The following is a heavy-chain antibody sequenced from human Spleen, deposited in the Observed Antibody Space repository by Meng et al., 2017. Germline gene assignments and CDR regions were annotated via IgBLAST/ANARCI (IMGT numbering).Heavy chain of an antibody. Sequence: QVQLVQSGAEVKKPGASVKVSCKASGYTFTTYGIHWVRQAPGQRLEWMGWINAGNGNTKYSQKFQGRVTIARDTSISTAYMELSSLRSEDTAVYYCARGPRNWGFDYWGQGTLVTVSS. CDR3: ARGPRNWGFDY. CDR1: GYTFTTYG. V-gene: IGHV1-3*01. CDR2: INAGNGNT. J-gene: IGHJ4*02. D-gene: IGHD7-27*01.